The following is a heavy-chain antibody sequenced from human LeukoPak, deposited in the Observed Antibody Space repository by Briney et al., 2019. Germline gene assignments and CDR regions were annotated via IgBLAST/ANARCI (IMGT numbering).Heavy chain of an antibody. CDR1: GDVFISYG. CDR2: ISPYKGHT. Sequence: ASVKVSCKSSGDVFISYGINWVRQAPGQGLEWMEWISPYKGHTNFTQKFQDRLTLTTDTSTSTAYMELRGLRSDDTAVYYCARDDYYYDDVGYYYFDYWGQGTLVTVSS. J-gene: IGHJ4*02. V-gene: IGHV1-18*04. D-gene: IGHD3-22*01. CDR3: ARDDYYYDDVGYYYFDY.